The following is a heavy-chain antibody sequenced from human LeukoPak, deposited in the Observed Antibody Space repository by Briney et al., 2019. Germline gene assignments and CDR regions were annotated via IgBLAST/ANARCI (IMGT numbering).Heavy chain of an antibody. CDR1: RFTFSTYV. Sequence: PGGSLRLSCADSRFTFSTYVMTWVRQAPGKGLEWVSSITGSRGVTKFADSVKGRFTISRDNSKNTLYLQMNSLRVEDTATYYCAKDLEGDHGCDYHFWGQGTLVTVSS. J-gene: IGHJ4*02. V-gene: IGHV3-23*01. CDR3: AKDLEGDHGCDYHF. CDR2: ITGSRGVT. D-gene: IGHD2-21*01.